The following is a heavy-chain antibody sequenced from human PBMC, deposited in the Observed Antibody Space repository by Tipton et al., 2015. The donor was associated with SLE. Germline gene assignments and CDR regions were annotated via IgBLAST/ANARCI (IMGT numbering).Heavy chain of an antibody. J-gene: IGHJ5*02. CDR2: IYTSGNT. Sequence: TLSLTCTVSGGSISSGSSYWTWIRQPAGKGLEWIGRIYTSGNTNYNPSLKSRVTISRDTSKNQFSLNLSSVTAADTAVYYCARGWYSRNWEWWFDPWGQGTLVTVSS. V-gene: IGHV4-61*02. CDR1: GGSISSGSSY. CDR3: ARGWYSRNWEWWFDP. D-gene: IGHD6-13*01.